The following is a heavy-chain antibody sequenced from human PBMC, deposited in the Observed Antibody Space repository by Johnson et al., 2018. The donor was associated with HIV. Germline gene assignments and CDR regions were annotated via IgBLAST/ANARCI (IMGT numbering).Heavy chain of an antibody. CDR2: IGTAGDT. CDR3: ARGGVTGEDHAFDI. CDR1: GFTFSSYD. Sequence: VQLVESGGGLVQPGGSLRLSCAASGFTFSSYDMHWVRQATGKGLEWVSAIGTAGDTYSPGSVKCRFTISRENAKKSLYLQLNSLRAGDTDVYYCARGGVTGEDHAFDIWGQGTMVTVSS. V-gene: IGHV3-13*01. D-gene: IGHD7-27*01. J-gene: IGHJ3*02.